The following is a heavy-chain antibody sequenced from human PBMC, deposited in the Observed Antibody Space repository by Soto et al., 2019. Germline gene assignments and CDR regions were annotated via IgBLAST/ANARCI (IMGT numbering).Heavy chain of an antibody. V-gene: IGHV2-5*02. CDR1: GFSLTTDGVG. CDR3: AHSRNLITEDAQVGDFDY. CDR2: IYWDDDE. D-gene: IGHD3-10*01. Sequence: QITLKESGPTLVNPTQTLTLTCNFSGFSLTTDGVGVGWVRQPPGGALEWLSLIYWDDDERYSPSLKPRLTITKDPSKNQVDLIMTNMDPVDTATYYCAHSRNLITEDAQVGDFDYWGQGILVTVSS. J-gene: IGHJ4*02.